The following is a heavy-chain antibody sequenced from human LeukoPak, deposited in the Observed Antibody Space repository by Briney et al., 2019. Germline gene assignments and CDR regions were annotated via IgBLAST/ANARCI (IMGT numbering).Heavy chain of an antibody. CDR3: ARGGIRGVLMEY. V-gene: IGHV3-7*05. J-gene: IGHJ4*02. D-gene: IGHD3-10*01. CDR2: IKQDGSEK. CDR1: GFTFSNYW. Sequence: GGSLRLPCAASGFTFSNYWMTWVRQAPGKGLEWVANIKQDGSEKYYVDSVKGRFTISRDNAKNSLYLQMNSLRADDTAVYYCARGGIRGVLMEYWGQGTLVTVSS.